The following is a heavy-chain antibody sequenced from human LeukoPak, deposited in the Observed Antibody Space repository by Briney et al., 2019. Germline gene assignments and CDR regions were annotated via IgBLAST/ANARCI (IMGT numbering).Heavy chain of an antibody. CDR1: GGSFSGYY. D-gene: IGHD4-17*01. V-gene: IGHV4-34*01. J-gene: IGHJ6*02. CDR3: APPPYGDYGSRVYGMDV. Sequence: PSETLSLTCAVYGGSFSGYYWSWIRQPPGKGLEWIGEINHSGSTNYNPSLKSRVTISVDTSKNQFSLKLSSVTAADTAVYYCAPPPYGDYGSRVYGMDVWGQGTTVTVSS. CDR2: INHSGST.